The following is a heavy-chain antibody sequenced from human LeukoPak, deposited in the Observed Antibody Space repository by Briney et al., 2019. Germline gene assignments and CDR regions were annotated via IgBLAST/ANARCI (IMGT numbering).Heavy chain of an antibody. D-gene: IGHD6-19*01. CDR1: GGSVISSNYY. CDR2: IYYSGST. V-gene: IGHV4-61*05. CDR3: AVQVIAVSSIDY. Sequence: PSETLSLTCTVSGGSVISSNYYWDWIRQPPGKGLEWIAYIYYSGSTTYNPSLKSRVTISVDTSKNQFSLKLSSVTAADTAVYYCAVQVIAVSSIDYWGQGTLVTVSS. J-gene: IGHJ4*02.